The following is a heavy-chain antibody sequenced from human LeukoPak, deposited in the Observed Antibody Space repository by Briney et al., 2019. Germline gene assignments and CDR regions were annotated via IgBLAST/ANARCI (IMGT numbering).Heavy chain of an antibody. CDR3: ATDYYYDSSGSYYTVDY. J-gene: IGHJ4*02. CDR1: GYTLTELS. CDR2: FDPEDGET. D-gene: IGHD3-22*01. V-gene: IGHV1-24*01. Sequence: ASVKVSCKVSGYTLTELSMHWVRQAPGKGLEWMGGFDPEDGETFYAQKFQGRVTMTEDTSTDTAYMEQRSLRSEDTAVYYCATDYYYDSSGSYYTVDYWGQGTLVTVSS.